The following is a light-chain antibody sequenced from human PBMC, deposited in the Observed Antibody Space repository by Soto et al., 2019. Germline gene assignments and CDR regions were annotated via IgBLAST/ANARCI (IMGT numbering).Light chain of an antibody. CDR2: WAS. CDR1: QSVLYSSNNKNY. CDR3: EQYYSTPTWT. J-gene: IGKJ1*01. V-gene: IGKV4-1*01. Sequence: DIVMTQSPDSLAVSLGERATINCKSSQSVLYSSNNKNYLAWYQQKPGQPPKLLIYWASTRESWVPDRFSGSGSGTDFTLTISSLLAEDVAVYYCEQYYSTPTWTFGQGTKVEIK.